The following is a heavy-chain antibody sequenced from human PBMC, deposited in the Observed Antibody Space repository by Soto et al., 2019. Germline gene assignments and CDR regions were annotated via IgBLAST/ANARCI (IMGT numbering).Heavy chain of an antibody. Sequence: GGSLRLSCAASGFTFSSYWMHWVRQAPGKGLVWVSRINSDGSSTSYADSVKGRFTISRDNAKNTLYLQMNSLRAEDTAVYYCARVQQWLVRRGTFYGMDVWGQGTTVTVSS. D-gene: IGHD6-19*01. V-gene: IGHV3-74*01. CDR1: GFTFSSYW. J-gene: IGHJ6*02. CDR2: INSDGSST. CDR3: ARVQQWLVRRGTFYGMDV.